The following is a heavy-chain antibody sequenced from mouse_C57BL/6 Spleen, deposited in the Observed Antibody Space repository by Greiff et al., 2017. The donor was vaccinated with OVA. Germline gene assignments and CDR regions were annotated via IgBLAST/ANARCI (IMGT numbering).Heavy chain of an antibody. V-gene: IGHV3-1*01. Sequence: DVMLVESGPGMVKPSQSLSLTCTVTGYSITSGYDWHWIRHFPGNKLEWMGYISYSGSTNYNPSLKSRISITHDTSKNHFFLKLNSVTTEDTATYYCARWDTTDAMDYWGQGTSVTVSS. CDR2: ISYSGST. CDR1: GYSITSGYD. CDR3: ARWDTTDAMDY. J-gene: IGHJ4*01. D-gene: IGHD1-1*01.